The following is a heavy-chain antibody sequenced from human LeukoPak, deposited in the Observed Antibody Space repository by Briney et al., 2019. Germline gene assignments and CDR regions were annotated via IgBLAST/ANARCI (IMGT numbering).Heavy chain of an antibody. CDR3: VRPPSTTVDGDY. D-gene: IGHD4-11*01. Sequence: PGESLKISCKGSGYEFTNYWIGWVRQMPGKGLDWMGIIYPDDSDTRYSPSFQGQVTISADKSIGTAYLQWSSLKASDTAIYYCVRPPSTTVDGDYRGQGTLVTVSS. V-gene: IGHV5-51*01. J-gene: IGHJ4*02. CDR1: GYEFTNYW. CDR2: IYPDDSDT.